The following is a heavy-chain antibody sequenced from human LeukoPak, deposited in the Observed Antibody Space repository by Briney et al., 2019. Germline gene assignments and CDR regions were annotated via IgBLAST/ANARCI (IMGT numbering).Heavy chain of an antibody. CDR2: INVYIGGA. J-gene: IGHJ6*02. Sequence: ASVNVSCKASGYTFTDYFMHWVRQVPGQGLEWMGCINVYIGGAHYAQKFQDRLSMTRDTSINTAYMELSSLGSDDTAVYYCARDILGRSNGGSNYFGMEVWGQGTTVTVSS. D-gene: IGHD2-15*01. V-gene: IGHV1-2*02. CDR3: ARDILGRSNGGSNYFGMEV. CDR1: GYTFTDYF.